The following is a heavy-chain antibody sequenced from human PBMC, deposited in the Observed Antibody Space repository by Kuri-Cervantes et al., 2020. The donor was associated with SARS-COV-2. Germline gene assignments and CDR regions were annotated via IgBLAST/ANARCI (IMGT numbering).Heavy chain of an antibody. D-gene: IGHD2-21*01. J-gene: IGHJ4*02. CDR2: IIPIIGNA. CDR3: ARGARRGEGYYFDY. CDR1: GDTFSSYV. V-gene: IGHV1-69*05. Sequence: SVKVSCKASGDTFSSYVISWVRQAPGQGLEWMGGIIPIIGNANYAQKFQGRVTITTDESTSTAYMELSSLRSEDTAVYYCARGARRGEGYYFDYWGQGTLVTVSS.